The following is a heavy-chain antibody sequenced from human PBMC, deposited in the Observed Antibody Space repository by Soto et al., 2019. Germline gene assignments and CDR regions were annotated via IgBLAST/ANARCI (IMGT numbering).Heavy chain of an antibody. CDR1: GYSISSGYY. CDR3: ARDSLTIFGVVIKVPYGMDV. D-gene: IGHD3-3*01. Sequence: ETLSLTCAVSGYSISSGYYWGWIRQPPGKGLEWIGSIYHSGSTYYNPSLKSRVTISVDTSKNQFSLKLSSVTAADTAVYYCARDSLTIFGVVIKVPYGMDVWGQGTTVTVSS. J-gene: IGHJ6*02. V-gene: IGHV4-38-2*02. CDR2: IYHSGST.